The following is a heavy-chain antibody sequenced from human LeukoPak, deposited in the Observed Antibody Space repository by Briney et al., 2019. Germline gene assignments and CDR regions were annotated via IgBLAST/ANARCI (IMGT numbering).Heavy chain of an antibody. CDR1: GGSISSHY. D-gene: IGHD3-22*01. CDR3: AGGRNFYDSRGFFAGGDLFDY. V-gene: IGHV4-59*11. J-gene: IGHJ4*02. Sequence: SETLSLTCTVSGGSISSHYWSWIRQPPGKGLEWIGYIYYSGSTNYNPSLKSRVTISVDTSKNQFSLKLSSVTAADTAVYYCAGGRNFYDSRGFFAGGDLFDYWGQGTLVTVSS. CDR2: IYYSGST.